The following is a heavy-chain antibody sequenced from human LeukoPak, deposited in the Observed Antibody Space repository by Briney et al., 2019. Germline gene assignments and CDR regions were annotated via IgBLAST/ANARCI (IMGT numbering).Heavy chain of an antibody. J-gene: IGHJ4*02. CDR1: GFTFSNYG. CDR2: IRYDGSEK. V-gene: IGHV3-30*02. CDR3: AKGKDYYLDY. Sequence: GGSLRLSCTASGFTFSNYGMHWVSQAPGKGQEWVAFIRYDGSEKYYADSVKGRITISRDNSKNTLYVQMNSLRAEDTAVYYCAKGKDYYLDYWGQGTLVTVSS. D-gene: IGHD3-10*01.